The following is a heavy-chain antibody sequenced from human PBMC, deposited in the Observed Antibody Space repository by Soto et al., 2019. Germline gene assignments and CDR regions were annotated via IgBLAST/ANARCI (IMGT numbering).Heavy chain of an antibody. CDR1: GGSFSGYY. Sequence: LSLTCAVYGGSFSGYYWTLIRQTPLKGLEWIGEIHHSGRTNYNPSLKSRVSISADTSKTQFSLNLTSVTAADTAVYYCARGECSSNYCFTRWALDIWGQGTVVTVSS. CDR2: IHHSGRT. D-gene: IGHD2-2*01. CDR3: ARGECSSNYCFTRWALDI. V-gene: IGHV4-34*01. J-gene: IGHJ3*02.